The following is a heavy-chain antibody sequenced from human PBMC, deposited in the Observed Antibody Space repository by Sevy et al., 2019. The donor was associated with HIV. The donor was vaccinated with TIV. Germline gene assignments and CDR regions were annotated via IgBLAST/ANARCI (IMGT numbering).Heavy chain of an antibody. CDR3: ARGLVETAAEHFQN. D-gene: IGHD2-21*02. CDR2: IIPMFDTE. CDR1: GGTFSSDV. V-gene: IGHV1-69*13. Sequence: ASVKVSCKASGGTFSSDVISWVRQAPGHGLEWMGRIIPMFDTEKYAQKFQGTVTITADESTSTAYMELRSLKFQDTAVYYCARGLVETAAEHFQNWGQGTLVTVSS. J-gene: IGHJ1*01.